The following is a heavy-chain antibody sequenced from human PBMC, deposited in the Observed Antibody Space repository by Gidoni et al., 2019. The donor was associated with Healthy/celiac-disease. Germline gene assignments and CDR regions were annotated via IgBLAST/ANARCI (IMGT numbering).Heavy chain of an antibody. J-gene: IGHJ4*02. CDR2: IYIGCST. D-gene: IGHD2-2*01. Sequence: EVQLVESGGGLIQPGGSLRLSCAASGFTVSRNYMRWVRQAPGKGLEWVSVIYIGCSTYYADSVKGRFTISRDNSKNTLYLQVNSLRAEDTAVYYCARGGPSKSFDYWGQGTLAIVSS. V-gene: IGHV3-53*01. CDR3: ARGGPSKSFDY. CDR1: GFTVSRNY.